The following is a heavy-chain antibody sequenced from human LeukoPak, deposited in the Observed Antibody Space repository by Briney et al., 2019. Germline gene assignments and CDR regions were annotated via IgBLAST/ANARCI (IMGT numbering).Heavy chain of an antibody. CDR1: GFTVSSDY. J-gene: IGHJ4*02. CDR3: ARTAVAGFHTSDY. V-gene: IGHV3-66*01. CDR2: IYSGGST. D-gene: IGHD6-19*01. Sequence: GGSLRLSCAASGFTVSSDYMSWVRQAPGKGLEWVSVIYSGGSTYYADSVKGRFTISRDNSKNTLYLQMNSLRAEDTAVYYCARTAVAGFHTSDYWGQGTLVTVSS.